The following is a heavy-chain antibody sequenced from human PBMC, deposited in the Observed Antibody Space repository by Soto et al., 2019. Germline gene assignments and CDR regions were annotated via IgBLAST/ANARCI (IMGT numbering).Heavy chain of an antibody. Sequence: PGGSLRLSCAGSGFTFSSYGMHWVRQAPGKGLEWVAVISYEGSNKYYGDSVKGRFSISRDNTKDTLYLQMNSLRAEDTAVYYCAKDHGDYPYFDYWGQGTLVTVSS. CDR1: GFTFSSYG. V-gene: IGHV3-30*18. J-gene: IGHJ4*02. CDR3: AKDHGDYPYFDY. CDR2: ISYEGSNK. D-gene: IGHD4-17*01.